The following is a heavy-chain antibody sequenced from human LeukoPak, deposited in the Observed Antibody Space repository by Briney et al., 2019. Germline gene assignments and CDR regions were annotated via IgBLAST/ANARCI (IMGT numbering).Heavy chain of an antibody. V-gene: IGHV3-21*01. CDR1: GFTFSSYS. Sequence: GGSLSLSCEGSGFTFSSYSMIWVRQAPGKGLEWVSSIRGDSTETRHADSLMGRFTISRDNAKKSLYLQMNSLRAEDTAVYYCARGHFGVVLDYWGQGTLVTVSS. CDR2: IRGDSTET. J-gene: IGHJ4*02. D-gene: IGHD3-3*01. CDR3: ARGHFGVVLDY.